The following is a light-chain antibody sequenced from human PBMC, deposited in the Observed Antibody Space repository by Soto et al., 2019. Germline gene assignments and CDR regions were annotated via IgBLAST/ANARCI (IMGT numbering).Light chain of an antibody. V-gene: IGLV2-14*01. CDR3: SSYTSSSTLNCV. CDR2: EVS. J-gene: IGLJ1*01. Sequence: QSVLTQPASVSGSPGQSITISCTGTSSDVGGYNYVSWYQQHPGKAPKLMIYEVSNRPSGVSNRFSGSKSGNTASLTISGLQAEDEADYYCSSYTSSSTLNCVFGTGTKLTVL. CDR1: SSDVGGYNY.